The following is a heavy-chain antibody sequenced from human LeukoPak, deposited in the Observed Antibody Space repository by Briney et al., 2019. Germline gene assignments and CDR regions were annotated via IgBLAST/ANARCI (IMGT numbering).Heavy chain of an antibody. D-gene: IGHD1-26*01. V-gene: IGHV3-30*02. Sequence: GGSLRLSCAASGFTFSSYGMHWVRQAPGKGLEWVAFIRYDGSNKYYADSVKGRFTISRDNSKNTLYLQMNSLRAEDTAVYYCAKDPPRSGSYGACYYWGQGTLVTVSS. CDR1: GFTFSSYG. J-gene: IGHJ4*02. CDR3: AKDPPRSGSYGACYY. CDR2: IRYDGSNK.